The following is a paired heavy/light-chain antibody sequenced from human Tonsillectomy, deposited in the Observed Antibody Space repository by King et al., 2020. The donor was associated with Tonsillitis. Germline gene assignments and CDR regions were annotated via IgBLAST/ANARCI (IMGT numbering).Light chain of an antibody. CDR3: GTWDTIVSEYV. Sequence: QSVLTQPPSVSAAPGQQVTISCSGSNSNIGNNYVSWYQQFPGTAPKLLIYENNKRPSGIPDRFSGSKSGTSATLGITGLQTGDEADYYCGTWDTIVSEYVFGPGTKVTVL. CDR1: NSNIGNNY. J-gene: IGLJ1*01. CDR2: ENN. V-gene: IGLV1-51*02.
Heavy chain of an antibody. J-gene: IGHJ4*02. CDR3: ARVGASGWYPDY. D-gene: IGHD6-19*01. CDR1: GFSFSDYY. V-gene: IGHV3-11*06. Sequence: QVQLVDSGGGFVKAGGSLRLSCAASGFSFSDYYMTWIRQAPGKGLQWISYISWSSSLIQYAESVKGRFTISRDNANNLLYLQMHSLGAEDTAVYFCARVGASGWYPDYWGQGTLVTVSS. CDR2: ISWSSSLI.